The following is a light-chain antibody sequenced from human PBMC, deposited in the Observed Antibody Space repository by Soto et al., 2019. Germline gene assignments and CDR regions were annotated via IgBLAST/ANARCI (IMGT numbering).Light chain of an antibody. V-gene: IGLV2-14*01. CDR2: DVS. CDR1: SSDVGGYKY. J-gene: IGLJ1*01. Sequence: QSALTQPASVSGSPGQSITISCTGTSSDVGGYKYVSWYQQHPGEAPKLMIYDVSNRPSGVSNRFSGSKSGNTASLTISGLQAEDEADYYCRSYTSSSTRVFGTGNKVTDL. CDR3: RSYTSSSTRV.